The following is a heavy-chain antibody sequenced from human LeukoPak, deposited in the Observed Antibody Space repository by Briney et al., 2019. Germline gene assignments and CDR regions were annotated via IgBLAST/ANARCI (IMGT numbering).Heavy chain of an antibody. V-gene: IGHV3-48*02. CDR3: ARVGRDYYDSSGSDY. Sequence: PGGSLRLSCAASGFTFSSYAMSWVRQAPGKGLEWVSYISSSSSTIYYADSVKGRFTISRDNAKNSLYLQMNSLRDEDTAVYYCARVGRDYYDSSGSDYWGQGTLVTVSS. D-gene: IGHD3-22*01. CDR2: ISSSSSTI. CDR1: GFTFSSYA. J-gene: IGHJ4*02.